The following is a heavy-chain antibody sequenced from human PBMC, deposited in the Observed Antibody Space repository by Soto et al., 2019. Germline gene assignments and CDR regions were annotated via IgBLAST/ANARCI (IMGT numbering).Heavy chain of an antibody. D-gene: IGHD2-15*01. CDR3: XXXXXXVAAATREDY. J-gene: IGHJ4*02. Sequence: EVQLVESGGGLVQPGGSLRLSCAASGFTFSSYWMHWVRQAPGKGLVWVSRINSDGSSTSYADSVKGRFTISRDNAKNTLXLXXXXXXXXXXXXXXXXXXXXXVAAATREDYWGQGTLVTVSS. V-gene: IGHV3-74*01. CDR2: INSDGSST. CDR1: GFTFSSYW.